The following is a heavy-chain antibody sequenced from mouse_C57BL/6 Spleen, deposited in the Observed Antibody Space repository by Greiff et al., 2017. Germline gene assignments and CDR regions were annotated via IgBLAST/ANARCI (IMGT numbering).Heavy chain of an antibody. CDR2: IYPGDGGT. D-gene: IGHD3-2*02. Sequence: VQLQQSGPELVKPGASVKISCKASGYAFSSSWMNWVKQRPGKGLEWIGRIYPGDGGTNYNGKFKGKATLTADKSSSTAYMQLSSLTAEDSAVYFCARQRRRGARDYWGQGTSVTVAS. J-gene: IGHJ4*01. V-gene: IGHV1-82*01. CDR3: ARQRRRGARDY. CDR1: GYAFSSSW.